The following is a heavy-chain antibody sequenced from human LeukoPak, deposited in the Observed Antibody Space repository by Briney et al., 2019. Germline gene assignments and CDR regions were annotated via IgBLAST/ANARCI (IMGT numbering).Heavy chain of an antibody. Sequence: PGGSLRLSCAASGFTFISYGMHWVRQAPGKGLEWVAFIRYDGSNKYYADSVKGRFTISRDNSKNTLYLQMNSLRAEDTAVYYCAKDDYDSSGYYDAFDIWGQGTMVTVSS. V-gene: IGHV3-30*02. D-gene: IGHD3-22*01. J-gene: IGHJ3*02. CDR1: GFTFISYG. CDR2: IRYDGSNK. CDR3: AKDDYDSSGYYDAFDI.